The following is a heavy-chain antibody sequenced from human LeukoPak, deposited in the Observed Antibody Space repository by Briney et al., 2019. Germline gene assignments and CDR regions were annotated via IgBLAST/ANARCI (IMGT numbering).Heavy chain of an antibody. D-gene: IGHD3-22*01. CDR2: ISAYNGNT. CDR1: GYTFTSYG. V-gene: IGHV1-18*01. J-gene: IGHJ4*02. Sequence: ASVKVSCKASGYTFTSYGISWVRQAPGQGLGWMGWISAYNGNTNYAQKLQGRVTMTTDTSTSTAYMELRSLRSDDTAVYYCARDGGITMIVVSSREFDYWGQGTLVTVSS. CDR3: ARDGGITMIVVSSREFDY.